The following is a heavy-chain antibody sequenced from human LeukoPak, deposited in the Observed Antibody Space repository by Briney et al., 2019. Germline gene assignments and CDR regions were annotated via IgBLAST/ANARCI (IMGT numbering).Heavy chain of an antibody. D-gene: IGHD1-26*01. J-gene: IGHJ6*02. V-gene: IGHV4-39*01. CDR2: IYYSGST. Sequence: SETLSLTCTVPGGSISSSSYYWGWIRQPPGKGLEWIGSIYYSGSTYYNPSLKSRVTISVDTSKNQFSLKLSSVTAADTAVYYCARGIVGAVIYYYYGMDVWGQGTTVTVSS. CDR1: GGSISSSSYY. CDR3: ARGIVGAVIYYYYGMDV.